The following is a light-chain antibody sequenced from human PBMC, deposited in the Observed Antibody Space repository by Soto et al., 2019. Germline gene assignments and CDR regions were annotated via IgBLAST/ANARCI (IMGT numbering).Light chain of an antibody. CDR2: EVS. J-gene: IGLJ1*01. CDR1: SSDVGSYNR. CDR3: SSYTSSSTYV. Sequence: SVLTQLPSVSGSPVQSVAITCTGTSSDVGSYNRVSWYQQPPGTAPKVMIYEVSNRPSGVPDRFSGSKSGNTASLTISGLQSEDEADYYCSSYTSSSTYVFGTGTKVTVL. V-gene: IGLV2-18*02.